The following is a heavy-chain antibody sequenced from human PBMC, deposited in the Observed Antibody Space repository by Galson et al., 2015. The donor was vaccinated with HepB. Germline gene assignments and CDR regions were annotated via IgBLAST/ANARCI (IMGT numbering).Heavy chain of an antibody. CDR3: ARGVEAVAVPGGYYYGMDV. J-gene: IGHJ6*02. V-gene: IGHV1-69*13. Sequence: SVKVSCKASGGTFSSNGFSWVRQAPGHGLEWMGGIIPLFGKTNYAQKFQGRVTITADESTGTVSMELTSLRSEDTAVYYCARGVEAVAVPGGYYYGMDVWGQGTTVTVSS. CDR2: IIPLFGKT. CDR1: GGTFSSNG. D-gene: IGHD6-19*01.